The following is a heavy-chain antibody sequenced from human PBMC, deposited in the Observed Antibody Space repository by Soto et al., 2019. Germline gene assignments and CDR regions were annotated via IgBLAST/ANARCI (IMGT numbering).Heavy chain of an antibody. V-gene: IGHV1-69*13. Sequence: SVKISCKASGGTFSSYAISWLRQPPGQGLEWRGAIIPIFGTATYAQKFQGRVSITADETTSTAYMELSSLRSEDTAVYYCASEVDCSGGSCRFDYWGQGTLVTVSS. J-gene: IGHJ4*02. CDR1: GGTFSSYA. D-gene: IGHD2-15*01. CDR2: IIPIFGTA. CDR3: ASEVDCSGGSCRFDY.